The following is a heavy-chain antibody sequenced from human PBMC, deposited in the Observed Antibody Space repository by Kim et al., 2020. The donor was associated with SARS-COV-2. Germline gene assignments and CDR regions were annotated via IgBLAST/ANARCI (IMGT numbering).Heavy chain of an antibody. D-gene: IGHD5-18*01. CDR1: GGPISSSSYY. V-gene: IGHV4-39*01. J-gene: IGHJ4*02. CDR2: IYYSGST. Sequence: SETLSLTCTVSGGPISSSSYYWGWIRQPPGKGLEWIGSIYYSGSTYYNPSLKSRVTISVDTSKNQFSLKLSSVTAADTAVYYCARLQGWIQLWYFDYWGQGTLVTVSS. CDR3: ARLQGWIQLWYFDY.